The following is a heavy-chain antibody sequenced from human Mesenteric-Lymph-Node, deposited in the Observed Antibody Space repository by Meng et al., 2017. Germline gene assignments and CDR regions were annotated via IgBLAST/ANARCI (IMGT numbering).Heavy chain of an antibody. V-gene: IGHV4-38-2*01. Sequence: SETLSLTCVVCNYSISSGYYWGWIRQPPGKGLQWIGSIYHSGRTYCNPSRVTISVDTSKNQFSLKLTSVTAPDTAVYYCAKLARALVGATPQKDWGQGTLVTVSS. CDR3: AKLARALVGATPQKD. D-gene: IGHD1-26*01. J-gene: IGHJ4*02. CDR1: NYSISSGYY. CDR2: IYHSGRT.